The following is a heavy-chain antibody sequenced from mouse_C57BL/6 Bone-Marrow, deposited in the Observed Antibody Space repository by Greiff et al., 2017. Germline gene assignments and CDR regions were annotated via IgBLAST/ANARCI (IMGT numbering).Heavy chain of an antibody. CDR3: ARGRLRRGYWYFDV. V-gene: IGHV1-50*01. CDR2: IDPSDSYT. D-gene: IGHD2-4*01. J-gene: IGHJ1*03. Sequence: VQLQQPGAELVKPGASVKLSCKASGYTFTSYWMQWVKQRPGQGFEWIGEIDPSDSYTNYNQKFKGKATLTVDTSSSTAYMQLSSLTSEDSAVYYCARGRLRRGYWYFDVWGTGTTVTVSS. CDR1: GYTFTSYW.